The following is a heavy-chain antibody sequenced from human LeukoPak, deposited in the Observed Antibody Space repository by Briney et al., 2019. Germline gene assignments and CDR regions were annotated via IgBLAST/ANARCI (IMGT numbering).Heavy chain of an antibody. J-gene: IGHJ4*02. V-gene: IGHV3-74*01. CDR3: TREHQALDY. Sequence: PGGSLRLSCAASGFTFSSYWMHWVRQAPGKGLVWVSRINSDGSSTSSADSVKGRFTISRDNAKNTLFLQMNSLRAEDTAVYYCTREHQALDYWGQGTLVTVSS. CDR2: INSDGSST. CDR1: GFTFSSYW.